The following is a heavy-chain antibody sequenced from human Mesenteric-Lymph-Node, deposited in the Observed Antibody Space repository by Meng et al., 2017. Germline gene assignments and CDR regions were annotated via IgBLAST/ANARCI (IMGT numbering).Heavy chain of an antibody. CDR1: GGSIISYF. Sequence: GSLRLSCTVSGGSIISYFWGWVRQPPGKGLEWIGCIYYSGSTNYNPSLKSRVAISVDTSKNQFSLNLNSVTDADTAVYYCARSPGGHYLWFDFWGLGSLVTVSS. D-gene: IGHD3-22*01. CDR2: IYYSGST. J-gene: IGHJ4*02. V-gene: IGHV4-59*12. CDR3: ARSPGGHYLWFDF.